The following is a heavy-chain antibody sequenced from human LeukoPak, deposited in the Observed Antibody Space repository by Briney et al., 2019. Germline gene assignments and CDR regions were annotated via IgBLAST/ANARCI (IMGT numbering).Heavy chain of an antibody. Sequence: ASVKVSCKASGGTFSSYAISWVRQAPGQGLEWMGGIIPIFGTANYAQKFQGRVAITTDESTSTAYRELSSLRSEDTAVYYCARDLRTYDILTGYTHIYYMDVWGKGTTVTVSS. J-gene: IGHJ6*03. CDR2: IIPIFGTA. V-gene: IGHV1-69*05. CDR1: GGTFSSYA. CDR3: ARDLRTYDILTGYTHIYYMDV. D-gene: IGHD3-9*01.